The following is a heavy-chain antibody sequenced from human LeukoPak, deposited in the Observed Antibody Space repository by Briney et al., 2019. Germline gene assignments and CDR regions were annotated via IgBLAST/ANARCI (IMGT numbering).Heavy chain of an antibody. D-gene: IGHD3-22*01. CDR1: GFSFSSYA. CDR3: ARGGYYDSSGYRYYFDY. V-gene: IGHV3-64*04. CDR2: ITNNGGST. Sequence: GGSLRLSCSASGFSFSSYAMYWVRQAPGKGLEYVSAITNNGGSTYYADSVKGRFTISRDNSKNTLCLQMNNLRAEDTALYYCARGGYYDSSGYRYYFDYWGQGTLVTVSS. J-gene: IGHJ4*02.